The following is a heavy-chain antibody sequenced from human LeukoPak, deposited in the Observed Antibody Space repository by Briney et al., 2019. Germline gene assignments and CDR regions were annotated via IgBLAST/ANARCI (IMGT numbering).Heavy chain of an antibody. CDR2: IWYDGSNK. V-gene: IGHV3-33*06. D-gene: IGHD6-19*01. CDR1: GFTFSSYG. Sequence: PGGSLRLSCAASGFTFSSYGMHWVRQAPGKGLEWVAVIWYDGSNKYYADSVKGRFTISRDNSKNTLYLQMNSLRAEDTAVYYCANRITVAGNGDYWGQGTLVTVSS. CDR3: ANRITVAGNGDY. J-gene: IGHJ4*02.